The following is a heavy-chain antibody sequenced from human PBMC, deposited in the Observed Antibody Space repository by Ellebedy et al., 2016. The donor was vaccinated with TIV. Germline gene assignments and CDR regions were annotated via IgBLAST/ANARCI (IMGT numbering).Heavy chain of an antibody. CDR2: INPSGGST. V-gene: IGHV1-46*01. Sequence: ASVKVSCKASRYTFTSYYMHWVRQAPGQGLEWMGIINPSGGSTIYAQKFQGRVTMTRDTSTSTVYMELSSLRSEDTAVYYCARAGFGELNGYYYYMDVWGKGTPVTVSS. CDR1: RYTFTSYY. J-gene: IGHJ6*03. D-gene: IGHD3-10*01. CDR3: ARAGFGELNGYYYYMDV.